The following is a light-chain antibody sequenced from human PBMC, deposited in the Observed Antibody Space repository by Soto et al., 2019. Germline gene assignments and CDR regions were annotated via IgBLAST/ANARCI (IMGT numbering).Light chain of an antibody. CDR2: GAS. Sequence: EIVMTQSPATLSVSPGERATLSCRASQSVSSSLAWYQQKPGQAPRLLIYGASTRATGIPARFSGSGSGTEFTLTISSLQSEDFAFYYCQQYHKWPQTFGQGTKVEIK. CDR1: QSVSSS. J-gene: IGKJ1*01. CDR3: QQYHKWPQT. V-gene: IGKV3-15*01.